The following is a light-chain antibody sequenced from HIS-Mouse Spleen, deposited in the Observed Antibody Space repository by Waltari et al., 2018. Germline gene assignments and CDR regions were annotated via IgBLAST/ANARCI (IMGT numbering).Light chain of an antibody. CDR1: SSNTGSNY. Sequence: QSVLTQPPSASGTPGQRVTISCSGSSSNTGSNYVSWYQQLPGTAPKPLIYRNNQRPSGVPDRFSGSKSGTSASLAISGLRSEDEADYYCAAWDDSLSGVVFGGGTKLTVL. V-gene: IGLV1-47*01. CDR2: RNN. J-gene: IGLJ2*01. CDR3: AAWDDSLSGVV.